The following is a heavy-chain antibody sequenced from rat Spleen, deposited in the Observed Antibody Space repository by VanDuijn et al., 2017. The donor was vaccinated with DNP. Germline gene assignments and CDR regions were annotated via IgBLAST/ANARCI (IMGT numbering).Heavy chain of an antibody. D-gene: IGHD3-7*01. V-gene: IGHV5-7*01. CDR2: ISYDGSST. J-gene: IGHJ2*01. CDR3: ARHEVDYYFDY. CDR1: GFTFSNCN. Sequence: EVQLVESGGGLVQPGRSLKLSCAASGFTFSNCNMAWVRQAPKKGLEWVATISYDGSSTYYRDSVKGRFTISRDNAKSTLYLQRDSLRSEDTATYYCARHEVDYYFDYWGQGVMVTVSS.